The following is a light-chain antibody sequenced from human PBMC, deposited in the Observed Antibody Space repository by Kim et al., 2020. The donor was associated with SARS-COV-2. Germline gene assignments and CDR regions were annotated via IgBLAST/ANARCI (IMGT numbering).Light chain of an antibody. Sequence: DIQMTQSPSSLSASVGDRVTITCRASQDIRNDLGWYQQNPGRAPKRLIYAASTLQSGVPSRFSGSGSGTEFTLTISSLQPEDFATYCCLQHNSYSWTFGQGTKVEIK. CDR3: LQHNSYSWT. J-gene: IGKJ1*01. CDR2: AAS. CDR1: QDIRND. V-gene: IGKV1-17*01.